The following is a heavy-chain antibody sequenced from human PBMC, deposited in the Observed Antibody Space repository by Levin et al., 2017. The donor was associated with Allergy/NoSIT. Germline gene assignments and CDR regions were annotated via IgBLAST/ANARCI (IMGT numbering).Heavy chain of an antibody. D-gene: IGHD6-19*01. CDR2: IRNKANSYTT. Sequence: SCGVSGFTFSDHYMDWVRQAPGKGLEWVGRIRNKANSYTTEYAASVKGRFTISRDDSKKSVYLQMNSLKTEDTAVYYCARSHSSGWAPIDYWGQGTVVTVSS. J-gene: IGHJ4*02. CDR1: GFTFSDHY. CDR3: ARSHSSGWAPIDY. V-gene: IGHV3-72*01.